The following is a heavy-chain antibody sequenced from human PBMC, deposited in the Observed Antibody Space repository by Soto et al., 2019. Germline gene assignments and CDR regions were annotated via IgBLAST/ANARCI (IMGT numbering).Heavy chain of an antibody. D-gene: IGHD6-13*01. Sequence: EVHLLESGGGLVQPGGSLRLPCAASGFTFSRFAMSWVRQTPEKGLEWVSGINERGDATYYADSVRGRFTISRDNSKNTLYLQMDSLRAEDTAVYYCAKESAETGIPVFDYWGQGTLVTVSS. V-gene: IGHV3-23*01. J-gene: IGHJ4*02. CDR3: AKESAETGIPVFDY. CDR2: INERGDAT. CDR1: GFTFSRFA.